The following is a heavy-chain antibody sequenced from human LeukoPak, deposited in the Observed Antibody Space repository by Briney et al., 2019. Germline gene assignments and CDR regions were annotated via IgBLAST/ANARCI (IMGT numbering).Heavy chain of an antibody. D-gene: IGHD6-13*01. Sequence: GGSLRLSCAASGFTFSSYAMSWVRQAPGKGLEWVSAISGSGGSTYYADSVKGRFTISGDNSKNTLYLQMNSLRAEDTAVYYCAKDVSRQSWSLFDYWGQGTLVTVSS. CDR2: ISGSGGST. CDR1: GFTFSSYA. V-gene: IGHV3-23*01. J-gene: IGHJ4*02. CDR3: AKDVSRQSWSLFDY.